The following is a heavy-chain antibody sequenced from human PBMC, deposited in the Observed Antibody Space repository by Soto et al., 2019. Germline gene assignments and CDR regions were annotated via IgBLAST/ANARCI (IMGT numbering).Heavy chain of an antibody. Sequence: ASVKVSCKASGGTFSSYAISWVRQAPGQGLEWMGRIIPILGIANYAQKFQGRVTITADKSTSTAYMELRSLRSEDTAGYYCSRDRRMATSGVVYDYGIDVWGQGTPVTVSS. D-gene: IGHD6-13*01. V-gene: IGHV1-69*04. CDR1: GGTFSSYA. J-gene: IGHJ6*02. CDR3: SRDRRMATSGVVYDYGIDV. CDR2: IIPILGIA.